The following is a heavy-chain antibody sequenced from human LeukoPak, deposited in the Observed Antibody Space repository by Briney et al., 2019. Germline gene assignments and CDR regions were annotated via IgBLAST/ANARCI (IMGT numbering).Heavy chain of an antibody. D-gene: IGHD3-16*02. J-gene: IGHJ6*02. Sequence: PGGSLRLSCAASGFTFDGYAMHWVRQAPGKGLEWVSLISGDGGSTYYADSVKGRFTISRDNSKNSLYLQMNSLRTEDTALYYCAKDRPRGNYYDYVWGSYRRPDYYYYGMDVWGQGTTVTVSS. V-gene: IGHV3-43*02. CDR3: AKDRPRGNYYDYVWGSYRRPDYYYYGMDV. CDR2: ISGDGGST. CDR1: GFTFDGYA.